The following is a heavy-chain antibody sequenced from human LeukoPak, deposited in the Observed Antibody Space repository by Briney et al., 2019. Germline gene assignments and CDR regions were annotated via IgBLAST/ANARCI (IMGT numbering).Heavy chain of an antibody. CDR3: AATHQGYYYDSSGYLDWYFDL. CDR2: ISYDGSNK. CDR1: GFTFSSYG. J-gene: IGHJ2*01. D-gene: IGHD3-22*01. Sequence: GGSLRLSCAASGFTFSSYGMHWVRQAPGKGLEWVAVISYDGSNKYYADSVKGRFTISRDNSKNTLYLQMNSLRAEDTAVYYCAATHQGYYYDSSGYLDWYFDLWGRGTLVTVSS. V-gene: IGHV3-30*03.